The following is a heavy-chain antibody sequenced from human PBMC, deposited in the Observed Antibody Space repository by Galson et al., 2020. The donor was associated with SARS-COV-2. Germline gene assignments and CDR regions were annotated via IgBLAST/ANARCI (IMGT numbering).Heavy chain of an antibody. CDR2: INHSGST. CDR1: GGSFSGYY. J-gene: IGHJ3*02. D-gene: IGHD6-13*01. V-gene: IGHV4-34*01. Sequence: SQASETLSLTCAVYGGSFSGYYWSWIRQPPGKGLEWIGEINHSGSTNYNPSLKSRVTISVDTSKNQFSLKLSSVTAADTAVYYCVRDHSSSWSIHDAFDIWGQGTMVTVSS. CDR3: VRDHSSSWSIHDAFDI.